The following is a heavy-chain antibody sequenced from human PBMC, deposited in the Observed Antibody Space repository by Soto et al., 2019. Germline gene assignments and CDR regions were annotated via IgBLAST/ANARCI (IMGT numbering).Heavy chain of an antibody. CDR2: IIPIVGTA. V-gene: IGHV1-69*01. CDR3: ARRGFAGSGATNYGMDV. D-gene: IGHD6-25*01. Sequence: QVQLVQSGAEVKKPGSSVKVSCKASGGTFSSYAISWVRQAPGQGLEWMGGIIPIVGTANYAQKFQGRVTITADESTSTAYMELSSLRSEDTAVYYCARRGFAGSGATNYGMDVWGQGTTVTVSS. CDR1: GGTFSSYA. J-gene: IGHJ6*02.